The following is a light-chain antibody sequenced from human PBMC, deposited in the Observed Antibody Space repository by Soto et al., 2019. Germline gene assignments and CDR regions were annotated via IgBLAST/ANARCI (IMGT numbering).Light chain of an antibody. V-gene: IGLV2-14*01. CDR1: NSDVDNYNS. J-gene: IGLJ2*01. Sequence: QSALTQPASVSGSPGQSITIACTGTNSDVDNYNSVSWYQQHPDTAPKLIIYEVTNRPSGVSYRFSGSKSGNTASLTISGLQAEDEADYYCTSFTTPGTLVFDGGTKLTVL. CDR2: EVT. CDR3: TSFTTPGTLV.